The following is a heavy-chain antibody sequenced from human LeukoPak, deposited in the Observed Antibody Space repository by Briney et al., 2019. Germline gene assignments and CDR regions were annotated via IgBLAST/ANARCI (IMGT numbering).Heavy chain of an antibody. Sequence: PGGSLRLSCAASGFTFSSYAMSWVRQAPGKGLEWVSAISGSGGSTYYADSVKGRFTISRDNSKNTLYLQMNSLRAEDTAVYYCAKELGYCSSTSCPPDAFDIWGQGTMVTVSS. D-gene: IGHD2-2*01. J-gene: IGHJ3*02. CDR3: AKELGYCSSTSCPPDAFDI. CDR2: ISGSGGST. CDR1: GFTFSSYA. V-gene: IGHV3-23*01.